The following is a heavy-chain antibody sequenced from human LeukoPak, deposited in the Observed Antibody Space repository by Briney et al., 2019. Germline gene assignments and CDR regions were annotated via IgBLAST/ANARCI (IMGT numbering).Heavy chain of an antibody. Sequence: GGSLRLSSAASGFTFSSYAMSWVRQAPGKGLEWVSAISGSGGSTYYADSVKGRFTISRDNSKNTLYLQMNSLRAEDTAVYYCAKDVWGIAAIFYYDSSGYYYPLGAFDIWGQGTMVTVSS. J-gene: IGHJ3*02. V-gene: IGHV3-23*01. CDR1: GFTFSSYA. D-gene: IGHD3-22*01. CDR2: ISGSGGST. CDR3: AKDVWGIAAIFYYDSSGYYYPLGAFDI.